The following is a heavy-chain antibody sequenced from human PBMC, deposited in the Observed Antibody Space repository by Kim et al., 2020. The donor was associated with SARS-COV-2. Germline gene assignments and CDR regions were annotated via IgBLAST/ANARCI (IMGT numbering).Heavy chain of an antibody. CDR3: AKDSSGWHY. Sequence: SNKYYADSVKGRFTISRDNSKNTLYLQMNSLRAEDTAVYYCAKDSSGWHYWGQGTLVTVSS. V-gene: IGHV3-30*02. CDR2: SNK. J-gene: IGHJ4*02. D-gene: IGHD6-19*01.